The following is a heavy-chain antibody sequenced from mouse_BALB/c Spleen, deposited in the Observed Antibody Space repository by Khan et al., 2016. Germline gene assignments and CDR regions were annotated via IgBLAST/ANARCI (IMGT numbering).Heavy chain of an antibody. J-gene: IGHJ3*01. CDR1: GYAFTNYL. CDR2: INPGSGGT. CDR3: ARSDGVDVGYAY. V-gene: IGHV1-54*01. D-gene: IGHD1-1*02. Sequence: QVQLQQSGAELVRPGTSVKVSCKASGYAFTNYLIEWVKQRPGQGLEWIGVINPGSGGTNYNEKFKGKATLTADKSSSTAYMQLSSLTSDDSAVYCCARSDGVDVGYAYWGQGTLVTVSA.